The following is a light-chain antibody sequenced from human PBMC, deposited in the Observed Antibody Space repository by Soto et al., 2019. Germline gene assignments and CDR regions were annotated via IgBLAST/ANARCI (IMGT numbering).Light chain of an antibody. J-gene: IGLJ1*01. CDR2: SDN. Sequence: QAVLSEPRSETATPGERVTIFCSGGNSNIGRNSVNWYQQLPGTAPKLLMYSDNQRPSGVPDRSSGSKSGTSASLAISGLQSEDEADYYCAAWDDSLSGYVFGTGTKVTVL. CDR1: NSNIGRNS. CDR3: AAWDDSLSGYV. V-gene: IGLV1-44*01.